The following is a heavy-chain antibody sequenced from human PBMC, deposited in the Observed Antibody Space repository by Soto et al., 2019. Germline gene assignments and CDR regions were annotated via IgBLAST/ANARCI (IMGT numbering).Heavy chain of an antibody. V-gene: IGHV1-2*04. Sequence: ASVKVSCKASGYTFTGYYIHWVRQAPGQGPEWMGWINPNSRGTNYEKKLQGWVTMTRDTSISTEYMELRPLRSDDTAVYYCARGGYYYDSSGDDFDIWGQGTMVTVSS. CDR3: ARGGYYYDSSGDDFDI. CDR2: INPNSRGT. D-gene: IGHD3-22*01. J-gene: IGHJ3*02. CDR1: GYTFTGYY.